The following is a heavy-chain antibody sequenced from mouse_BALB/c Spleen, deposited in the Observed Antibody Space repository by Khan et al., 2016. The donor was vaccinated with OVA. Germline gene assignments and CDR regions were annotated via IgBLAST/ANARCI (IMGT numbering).Heavy chain of an antibody. CDR2: INTETGEP. CDR3: VERKHWYFDV. Sequence: QIQLVQSGPELKRPGETVKISCMASGYTFTDYSMHWVKQAPGKGLKWMGWINTETGEPTYADDFQGRFAFSLETSASTAYLQINNLKHEDQATYFGVERKHWYFDVWGAGTTVTVSS. CDR1: GYTFTDYS. V-gene: IGHV9-2-1*01. J-gene: IGHJ1*01.